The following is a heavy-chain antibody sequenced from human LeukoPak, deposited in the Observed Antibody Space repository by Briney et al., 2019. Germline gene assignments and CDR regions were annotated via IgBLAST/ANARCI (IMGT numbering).Heavy chain of an antibody. J-gene: IGHJ4*02. CDR2: IRYDGSNK. V-gene: IGHV3-30*02. CDR1: GFTFSSYG. D-gene: IGHD2-2*01. Sequence: GGSLRLSCPAAGFTFSSYGMHWVRQAPGKGLEWVAFIRYDGSNKYYADSVKGRFTISRDNSKNTLYLQMNSLRAEDTAVYYCARIVVVPAANDFDYWGQGTLVTVSS. CDR3: ARIVVVPAANDFDY.